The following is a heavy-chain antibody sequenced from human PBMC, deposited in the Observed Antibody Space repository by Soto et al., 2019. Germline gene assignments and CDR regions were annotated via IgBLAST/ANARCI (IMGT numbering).Heavy chain of an antibody. CDR2: IYAADSES. V-gene: IGHV5-51*01. CDR3: ARFVSYYHFLNGYHDYLDH. Sequence: RGESLKISCQGSGYRFTSYWIAWVRQRPGKGLEWMGTIYAADSESKYSPSFQGQVSFSADRSNNTAHLQWSSLKASDTATYFCARFVSYYHFLNGYHDYLDHWGQGTPVTVS. D-gene: IGHD4-4*01. J-gene: IGHJ4*02. CDR1: GYRFTSYW.